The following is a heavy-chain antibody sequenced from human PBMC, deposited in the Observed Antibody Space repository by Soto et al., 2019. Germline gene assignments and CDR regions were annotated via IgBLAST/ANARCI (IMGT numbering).Heavy chain of an antibody. CDR3: ARDLGSNYDILTGYYTGVYYYYGMDV. Sequence: QVQLVQSGAEVKKPGSSVKVSCKASGGTFSSYAISWVRQAPGQGLEWMGGIIPIFGTANYAQKFQGRVTITADKSTSTAYIELSSLRSEDTAVYYCARDLGSNYDILTGYYTGVYYYYGMDVWGQGTTVTVSS. D-gene: IGHD3-9*01. CDR1: GGTFSSYA. V-gene: IGHV1-69*06. J-gene: IGHJ6*02. CDR2: IIPIFGTA.